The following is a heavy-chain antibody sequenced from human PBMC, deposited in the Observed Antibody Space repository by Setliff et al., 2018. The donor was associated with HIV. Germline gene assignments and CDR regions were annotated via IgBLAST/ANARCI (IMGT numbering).Heavy chain of an antibody. CDR2: IYSNGRT. J-gene: IGHJ4*02. Sequence: SETLSLTCTVSRDSISSSSDYWGWIRQSSGKGLEWIGTIYSNGRTYYNPSLKSRLTMSLDTSKSQFSLKLRSVTAADTAVYYCARGMTAIPEYWGQGTLGTVS. CDR1: RDSISSSSDY. V-gene: IGHV4-39*01. CDR3: ARGMTAIPEY. D-gene: IGHD2-21*02.